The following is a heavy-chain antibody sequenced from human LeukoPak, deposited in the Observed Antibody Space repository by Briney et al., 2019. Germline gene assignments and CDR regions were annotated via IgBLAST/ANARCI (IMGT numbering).Heavy chain of an antibody. J-gene: IGHJ4*02. CDR3: AKNPYEYYFDY. D-gene: IGHD5-12*01. CDR2: INTNDGGT. V-gene: IGHV1-2*02. Sequence: ASVKVSCKASGYTFTSYYMHWVRQAPGQGLAWMGRINTNDGGTNYAQNFQGRVTMTRDTSIRTAYLELSGLRSDDTAVYYCAKNPYEYYFDYWGQGTLVTVSS. CDR1: GYTFTSYY.